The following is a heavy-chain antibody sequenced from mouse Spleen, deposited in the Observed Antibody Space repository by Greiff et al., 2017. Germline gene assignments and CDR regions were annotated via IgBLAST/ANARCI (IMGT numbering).Heavy chain of an antibody. CDR2: IDPSDSYT. V-gene: IGHV1-69*01. D-gene: IGHD2-1*01. Sequence: VQLQQPGAELVMPGASVKLSCKASGYTFTSYWMHWVKQRPGQGLEWIGEIDPSDSYTNYNQKFKGKATLTVDKSSSTAYMQLSSLTSEDSAVYYCARRVTTKRVYAMDYWGQGTSVTVSS. J-gene: IGHJ4*01. CDR3: ARRVTTKRVYAMDY. CDR1: GYTFTSYW.